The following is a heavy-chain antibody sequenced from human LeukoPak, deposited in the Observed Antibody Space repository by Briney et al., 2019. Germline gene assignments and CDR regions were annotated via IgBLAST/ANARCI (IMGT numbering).Heavy chain of an antibody. V-gene: IGHV3-30-3*01. Sequence: PGGSLRLSCAAPGFTFSSYAMHWVRQAPGKGLEWVAVISYDGSNKYYADSVKGRFTISRDNAKNSLYLQMNSLRAEDTAVYYCARVPPRYSGSYYEKSHAFDIWGQGTMVTVSS. CDR1: GFTFSSYA. D-gene: IGHD1-26*01. J-gene: IGHJ3*02. CDR3: ARVPPRYSGSYYEKSHAFDI. CDR2: ISYDGSNK.